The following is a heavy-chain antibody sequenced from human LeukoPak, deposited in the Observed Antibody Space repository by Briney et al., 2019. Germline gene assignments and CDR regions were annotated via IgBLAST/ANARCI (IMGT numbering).Heavy chain of an antibody. J-gene: IGHJ4*02. D-gene: IGHD2-21*02. V-gene: IGHV3-74*01. CDR1: GFTFSNYW. Sequence: GGSLRLSCAASGFTFSNYWMHWVRQAPGKGLVWVSRNYSDGHSTRYADSVKGRYTSSRDNAKNTLYLQMNSLRAEDTAVYYCARGAPYCGGDCYFDYWGQGTLVTVS. CDR2: NYSDGHST. CDR3: ARGAPYCGGDCYFDY.